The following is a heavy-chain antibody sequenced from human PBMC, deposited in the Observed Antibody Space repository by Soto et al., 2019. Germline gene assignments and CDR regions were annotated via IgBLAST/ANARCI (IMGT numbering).Heavy chain of an antibody. D-gene: IGHD3-9*01. Sequence: SVKVSCKASGGTFSSYAISWVRQAPGQGLEWMGGIIPIFGTANYAQKFQGRVTITADESTSTAYMELSRLRSEDTAVHYCARERSYDILTGYPYYGMDGWGQGTKVTVSS. CDR2: IIPIFGTA. CDR1: GGTFSSYA. CDR3: ARERSYDILTGYPYYGMDG. J-gene: IGHJ6*02. V-gene: IGHV1-69*13.